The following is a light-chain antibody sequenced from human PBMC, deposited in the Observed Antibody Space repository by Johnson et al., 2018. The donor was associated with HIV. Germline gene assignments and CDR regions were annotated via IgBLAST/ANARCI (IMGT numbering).Light chain of an antibody. V-gene: IGLV1-51*02. Sequence: QSVLTQPPSVYAAPGQKVTISCSGSSSNIGNNYVSWYQQLPGTAPKLLIYENNKRPSGIPDRFSGSKSGTSATLGITGLQTGDEADYYCGTWDSSLSARVFGTGTKVTVL. CDR2: ENN. CDR1: SSNIGNNY. CDR3: GTWDSSLSARV. J-gene: IGLJ1*01.